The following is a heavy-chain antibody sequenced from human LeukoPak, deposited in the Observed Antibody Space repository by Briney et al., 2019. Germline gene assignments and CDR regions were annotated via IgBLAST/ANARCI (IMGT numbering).Heavy chain of an antibody. CDR1: GGSISSGGYY. CDR3: ARRVDYGSGSKTVGWFDP. J-gene: IGHJ5*02. D-gene: IGHD3-10*01. CDR2: IYYSGST. V-gene: IGHV4-31*03. Sequence: SETLSLTCTVSGGSISSGGYYWSWIRQHPGKGLEWFGYIYYSGSTYYNPSLKSRVTISVDTTKNQFSLKLSSVTAADTAVYYCARRVDYGSGSKTVGWFDPWGQGTLVTVSS.